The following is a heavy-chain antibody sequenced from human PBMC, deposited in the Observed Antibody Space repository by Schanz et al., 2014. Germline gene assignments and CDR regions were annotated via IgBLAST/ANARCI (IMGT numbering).Heavy chain of an antibody. CDR2: INSDGTKR. CDR3: ARDGYSVVVISPTESFDI. J-gene: IGHJ3*02. Sequence: QVRLVESGGGVVQPGRSLRLSCAASGFTLSSYGMHWVRQAPGKGLEWVAFINSDGTKRFYADSVKSRFTISRDNSRNTLYLQMNSLRAEDTAVYYCARDGYSVVVISPTESFDIWVQGTMXTVSP. CDR1: GFTLSSYG. V-gene: IGHV3-33*08. D-gene: IGHD2-21*01.